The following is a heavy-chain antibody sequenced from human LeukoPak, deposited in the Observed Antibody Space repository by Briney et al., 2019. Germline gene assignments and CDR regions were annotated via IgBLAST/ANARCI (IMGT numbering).Heavy chain of an antibody. CDR1: GFNVRSSY. CDR3: AKEVGYDSSGYDDF. V-gene: IGHV3-23*01. CDR2: ISGSGSST. D-gene: IGHD3-22*01. Sequence: GGSLRLSCAASGFNVRSSYMSWVRQAPGKGLEWVSAISGSGSSTYYADSVKGRFTISRDNSKNTLYLQMNSLRAEDTALYYCAKEVGYDSSGYDDFWGQGTLVTVSS. J-gene: IGHJ4*02.